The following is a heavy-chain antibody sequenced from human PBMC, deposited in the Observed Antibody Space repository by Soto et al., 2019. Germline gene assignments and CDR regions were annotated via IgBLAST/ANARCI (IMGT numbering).Heavy chain of an antibody. Sequence: EVQLLESGGGLVQPGGSLRLSCVASGFTFSSYAMSWVRQAPGKGLEWVSAISGSGGSTYYADSVKGRFTISRDNSKNTLYLQMNSLRAEDTAVYYCATWNTGYSSSWYQDYYYYGMDVWGQGTTVTVSS. CDR3: ATWNTGYSSSWYQDYYYYGMDV. J-gene: IGHJ6*02. D-gene: IGHD6-13*01. CDR2: ISGSGGST. V-gene: IGHV3-23*01. CDR1: GFTFSSYA.